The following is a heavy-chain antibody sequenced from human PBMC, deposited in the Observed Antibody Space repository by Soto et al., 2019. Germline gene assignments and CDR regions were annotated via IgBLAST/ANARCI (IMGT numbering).Heavy chain of an antibody. Sequence: GGSLRLPCGASGFTFSSYARSWVRQAPGKGLEWVSAISGSGGSTYYADSVKGRFTISRDNSKNTLYLQMNSLRAEDTAVYYCAKVGGYSSSSWVAYFDYWGQGTLVTVSS. CDR3: AKVGGYSSSSWVAYFDY. CDR1: GFTFSSYA. V-gene: IGHV3-23*01. CDR2: ISGSGGST. D-gene: IGHD6-6*01. J-gene: IGHJ4*02.